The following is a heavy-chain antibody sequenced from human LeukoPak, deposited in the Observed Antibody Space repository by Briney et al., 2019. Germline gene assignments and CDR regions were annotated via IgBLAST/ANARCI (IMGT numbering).Heavy chain of an antibody. Sequence: GGSLRLSCAASGFTFSSYSMNWVRQAPGKGLEWVSYISSSSSTIYYADSVKGRFTISRDNAKNSLYLQMSSLRAEDTAVYYCAKDRSWAATTTRLYSFDYWGQGTLVTVSS. J-gene: IGHJ4*02. V-gene: IGHV3-48*01. D-gene: IGHD1-26*01. CDR2: ISSSSSTI. CDR3: AKDRSWAATTTRLYSFDY. CDR1: GFTFSSYS.